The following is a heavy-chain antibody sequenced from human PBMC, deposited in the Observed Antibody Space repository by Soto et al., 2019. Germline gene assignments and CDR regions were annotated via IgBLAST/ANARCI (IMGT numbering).Heavy chain of an antibody. CDR3: AKKGSATVSSRVNY. Sequence: GGSLRLSCAASGFTFSSYSMNWVRQAPGKGLEWVSSISGTGTSTYHADSVKGRFIISRDNSKNTIYLQMNNLRAEDTAVYYCAKKGSATVSSRVNYWGQGTLVTVSS. CDR2: ISGTGTST. V-gene: IGHV3-23*01. D-gene: IGHD4-4*01. CDR1: GFTFSSYS. J-gene: IGHJ4*02.